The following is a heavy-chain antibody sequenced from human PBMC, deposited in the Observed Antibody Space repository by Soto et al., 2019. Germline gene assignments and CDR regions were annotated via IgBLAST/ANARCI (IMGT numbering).Heavy chain of an antibody. D-gene: IGHD2-21*01. CDR2: VTGSGGQI. CDR1: GFTISTYA. V-gene: IGHV3-23*01. J-gene: IGHJ5*02. Sequence: GGSLRLSCAASGFTISTYAMTWVRQAPGKGLECVSGVTGSGGQIHYADSVKGRFTISKDNSKNTPYLQMSSLREEDTALYYCAKDAVYKDGLWLMDSWGQGTLVTVSS. CDR3: AKDAVYKDGLWLMDS.